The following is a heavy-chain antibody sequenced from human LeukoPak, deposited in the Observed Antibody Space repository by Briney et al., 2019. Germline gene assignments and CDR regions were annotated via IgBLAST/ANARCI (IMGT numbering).Heavy chain of an antibody. J-gene: IGHJ6*02. CDR3: ARRYVDTAMVTDRSSYYYYGMDV. V-gene: IGHV1-18*01. Sequence: ASVKVSCKASGYTFTSYGISWVRQAPGQGLEWMGWISAYNGNTNYPQKLQGRVTMTTDTSTSTAYMELRSLRSDDTAVYYCARRYVDTAMVTDRSSYYYYGMDVWGQGTTVTVSS. CDR2: ISAYNGNT. D-gene: IGHD5-18*01. CDR1: GYTFTSYG.